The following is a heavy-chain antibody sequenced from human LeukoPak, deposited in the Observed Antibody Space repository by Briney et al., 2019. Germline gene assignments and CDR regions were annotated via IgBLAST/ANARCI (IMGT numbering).Heavy chain of an antibody. V-gene: IGHV3-74*01. D-gene: IGHD2/OR15-2a*01. CDR1: GFTFSSYW. CDR3: ARDRLLIPDY. J-gene: IGHJ4*02. CDR2: INSDGSST. Sequence: PGGSLRLSCAASGFTFSSYWMHWVRQAPEKGLVWVSRINSDGSSTSYADSVKGRFTISRDNAKNTLYLQMNSLRAEDTAVYYCARDRLLIPDYWGQGTLVTVSS.